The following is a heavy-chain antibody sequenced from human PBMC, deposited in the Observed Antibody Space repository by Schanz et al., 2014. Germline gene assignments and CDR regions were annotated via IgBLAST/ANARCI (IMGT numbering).Heavy chain of an antibody. V-gene: IGHV3-48*01. CDR1: GFTLSNSD. J-gene: IGHJ1*01. CDR2: IATSSSTR. Sequence: EVQLVESGGGLVQPGGSLRLSCAASGFTLSNSDMHWVRQAPGKGLEWVSYIATSSSTRHYADSVKGRVTISRDNAKNSVSLQMRRLRVEDTAVYYCASGVHVSSLQKGLQFWGRGTLVIVSS. D-gene: IGHD3-10*01. CDR3: ASGVHVSSLQKGLQF.